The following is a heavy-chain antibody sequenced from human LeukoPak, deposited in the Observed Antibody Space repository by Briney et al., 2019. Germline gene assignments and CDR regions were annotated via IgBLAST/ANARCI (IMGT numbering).Heavy chain of an antibody. D-gene: IGHD3-3*01. V-gene: IGHV1-2*02. Sequence: ASVKVSCKASGYTFTGYYMHWVRQAPGQGLEWMGWINPNSGGTNYAQKLQGRVTMTTDTSTSTAYMELRSLRSDDTAVYYCAREYDFWSGYYGGRTLYYFDYWGQGTLVTVSS. J-gene: IGHJ4*02. CDR1: GYTFTGYY. CDR3: AREYDFWSGYYGGRTLYYFDY. CDR2: INPNSGGT.